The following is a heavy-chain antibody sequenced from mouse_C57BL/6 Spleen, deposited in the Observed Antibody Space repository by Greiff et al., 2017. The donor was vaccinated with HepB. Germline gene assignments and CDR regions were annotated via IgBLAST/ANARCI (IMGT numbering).Heavy chain of an antibody. Sequence: EVQRVESGAELVRPGASVKLSCTASGFNIKDYYLHWVKQRPEQGLEWIGRIDPEDGDTEYAPKFQGKATMTADTSSNTAYLQLSSLTSEDTAVYYCTSPIYYDYGFAYWGQGTLVTVSA. V-gene: IGHV14-1*01. CDR2: IDPEDGDT. CDR3: TSPIYYDYGFAY. J-gene: IGHJ3*01. CDR1: GFNIKDYY. D-gene: IGHD2-4*01.